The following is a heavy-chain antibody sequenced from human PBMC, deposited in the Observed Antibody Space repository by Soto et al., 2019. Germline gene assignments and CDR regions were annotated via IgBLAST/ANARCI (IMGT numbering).Heavy chain of an antibody. CDR2: IYYSGST. V-gene: IGHV4-30-4*01. D-gene: IGHD3-22*01. CDR1: GGSISSGDYY. J-gene: IGHJ4*02. Sequence: SETLSLTCTVSGGSISSGDYYWSWIRQPPGRGLEWIGYIYYSGSTYYNPSLKSRVTISVDTSKNQFSLKLSSVTAADTAVYYCARVEDSSGYYRYFDYWSQGTLVTVSS. CDR3: ARVEDSSGYYRYFDY.